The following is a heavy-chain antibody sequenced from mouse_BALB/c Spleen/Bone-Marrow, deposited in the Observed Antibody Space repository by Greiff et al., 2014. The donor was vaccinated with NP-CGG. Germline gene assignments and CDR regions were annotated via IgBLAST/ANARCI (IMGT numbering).Heavy chain of an antibody. D-gene: IGHD2-2*01. J-gene: IGHJ4*01. CDR1: GFSLTLYG. CDR3: ARHERGYPYAMDY. V-gene: IGHV2-6-2*01. Sequence: VHLVESGPDLVAPSQSLSITCTVSGFSLTLYGVHWVRQSPGKGLEWLVVIWSDGTTNYNSAFKSRLSISKDNSKSQVFLKLNRLQTDDTAMYYCARHERGYPYAMDYWGQGTSVTVSS. CDR2: IWSDGTT.